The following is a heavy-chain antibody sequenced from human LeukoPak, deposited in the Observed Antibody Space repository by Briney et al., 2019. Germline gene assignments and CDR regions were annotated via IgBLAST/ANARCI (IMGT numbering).Heavy chain of an antibody. V-gene: IGHV4-4*07. CDR1: GGSTSSYY. CDR3: AATRSDDYGLDY. D-gene: IGHD4-17*01. Sequence: SETLSLTCIVSGGSTSSYYWSWIRQPAGKGLEWIGRIYTSGITNHNPSLKSRVTMSLDTSKSQISLQLSSVTAADTAVYYCAATRSDDYGLDYWGQGTLVTVSS. CDR2: IYTSGIT. J-gene: IGHJ4*02.